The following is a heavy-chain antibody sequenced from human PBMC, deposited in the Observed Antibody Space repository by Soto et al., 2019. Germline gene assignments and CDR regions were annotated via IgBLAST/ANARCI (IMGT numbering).Heavy chain of an antibody. J-gene: IGHJ6*02. D-gene: IGHD3-16*01. CDR3: ARRRGGLGGGYPRWSYYYGTDV. CDR2: IIPIFGTA. V-gene: IGHV1-69*01. CDR1: GGTFSSYA. Sequence: QVQLVQSGAEVKKPGSSVKVSCKASGGTFSSYAISWVRQAPGQGLEWMGGIIPIFGTANYAQKFQGRVTITADESTTTAYMELSSLRSEDTAVYYCARRRGGLGGGYPRWSYYYGTDVWGQGTTVTVSS.